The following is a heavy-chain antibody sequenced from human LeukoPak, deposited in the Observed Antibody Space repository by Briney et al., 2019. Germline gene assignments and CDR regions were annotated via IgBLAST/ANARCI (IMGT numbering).Heavy chain of an antibody. Sequence: SETLSLTCTVSGGSISSYYWSWIRQPPGKGLEWIGYIYYSGSTNYNPSLKSRVTISVDTSKNQFSLKLSSVTAADTAVYYCARVFITMVRGVRSAYYFDYWGQGTLVTVSS. CDR1: GGSISSYY. CDR3: ARVFITMVRGVRSAYYFDY. J-gene: IGHJ4*02. D-gene: IGHD3-10*01. CDR2: IYYSGST. V-gene: IGHV4-59*01.